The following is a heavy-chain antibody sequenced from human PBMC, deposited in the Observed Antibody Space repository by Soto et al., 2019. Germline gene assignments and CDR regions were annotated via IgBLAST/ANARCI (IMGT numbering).Heavy chain of an antibody. CDR3: ARGRSFSYLSTPTPMFVH. CDR1: GFTFSTFD. Sequence: GGSLSLSCAGSGFTFSTFDIHWVRQAPGKGLEWVSGIGTLSDTFYAASVQGRFTISRQNAKNSVYLQMNSLRAGDTAFYDGARGRSFSYLSTPTPMFVHWGQGS. CDR2: IGTLSDT. V-gene: IGHV3-13*01. J-gene: IGHJ5*02. D-gene: IGHD3-3*02.